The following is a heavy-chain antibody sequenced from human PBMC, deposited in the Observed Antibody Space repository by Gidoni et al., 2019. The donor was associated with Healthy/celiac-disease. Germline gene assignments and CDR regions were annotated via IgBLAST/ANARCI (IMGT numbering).Heavy chain of an antibody. V-gene: IGHV3-30*18. J-gene: IGHJ3*02. Sequence: QVQLVASGGGVVQPGRSLRLSCAASGFTFSSYGMHWVRQAPGKGLEWVAVISYEGSNKYYADSVKGRFTISRDNSKNTLYLQMNSLRAEDTAVYYCAKDSVSGYDAFDIWGQGTMVTVSS. D-gene: IGHD3-10*01. CDR1: GFTFSSYG. CDR3: AKDSVSGYDAFDI. CDR2: ISYEGSNK.